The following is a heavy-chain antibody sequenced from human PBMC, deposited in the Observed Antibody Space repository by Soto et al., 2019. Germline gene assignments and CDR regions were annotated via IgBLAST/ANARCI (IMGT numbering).Heavy chain of an antibody. J-gene: IGHJ6*02. CDR3: ATVGCCGRTRCYAVDYGLPV. Sequence: QVQLQESGPGVVKPSQTLSLTCTVSGESISSSYNYWGWIRQHPGKGLEWIAYIYHSGSTFYNPSLKSRIIALLDTTKNQLSLRLSSVTAADTAVYYCATVGCCGRTRCYAVDYGLPVWGQGITVTVSS. D-gene: IGHD2-2*01. CDR1: GESISSSYNY. V-gene: IGHV4-31*02. CDR2: IYHSGST.